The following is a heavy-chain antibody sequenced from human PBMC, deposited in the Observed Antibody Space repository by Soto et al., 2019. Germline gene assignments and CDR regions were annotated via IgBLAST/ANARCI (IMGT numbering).Heavy chain of an antibody. CDR3: ARQASYWHGGGGWFDP. D-gene: IGHD2-8*02. CDR1: GLTFSAFD. V-gene: IGHV3-13*01. Sequence: DVQLVESGGGLVQPGGSLRLSCAASGLTFSAFDMHWVRQTTGKGLEWVAAIGTQHDTYYPDSVKGRFTISRENAKNSLYLQRNSRRGGGTAVFFCARQASYWHGGGGWFDPWGQGTLVTVSS. CDR2: IGTQHDT. J-gene: IGHJ5*02.